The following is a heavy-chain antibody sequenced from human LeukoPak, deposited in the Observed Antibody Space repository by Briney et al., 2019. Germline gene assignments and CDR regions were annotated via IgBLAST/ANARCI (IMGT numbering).Heavy chain of an antibody. Sequence: PSETLSLTCAVYGGSFSGYYWSWIRQPPGKGLEWIGEINHSGSTNYNPSLKSRVTISVDTSKNQFFLKLSSVTAADTAVYYCARGRFLEWLLDWGQGTLVTVSS. CDR3: ARGRFLEWLLD. V-gene: IGHV4-34*01. J-gene: IGHJ4*02. CDR1: GGSFSGYY. D-gene: IGHD3-3*01. CDR2: INHSGST.